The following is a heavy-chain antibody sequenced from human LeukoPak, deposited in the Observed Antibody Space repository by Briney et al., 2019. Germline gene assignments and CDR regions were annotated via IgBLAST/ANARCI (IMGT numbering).Heavy chain of an antibody. Sequence: PSETLSLTCAVYGGSFSGYYWSWIRQPPGKGLEWIGEINHSGSTNYNPSLKSRVTISVDTSKNQFSLKLSSVTAADTAVYYCARGYYDSSGYLNWFDPWGQGTLVTVSS. V-gene: IGHV4-34*01. CDR3: ARGYYDSSGYLNWFDP. CDR2: INHSGST. D-gene: IGHD3-22*01. CDR1: GGSFSGYY. J-gene: IGHJ5*02.